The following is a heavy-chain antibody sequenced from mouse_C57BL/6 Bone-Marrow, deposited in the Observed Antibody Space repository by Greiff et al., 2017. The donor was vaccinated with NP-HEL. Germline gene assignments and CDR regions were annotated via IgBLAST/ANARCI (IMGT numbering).Heavy chain of an antibody. Sequence: EVQLVASGPGLAKPSQSLSLTCSVTVYSITSGYYWNWFRQFPGNKLEWLGYISYDGSNKYTHSLKNRISITRDTSKNQVFRKLKSVTTEDTATYDCARERYMDARDYWGQGTSVTVSS. CDR3: ARERYMDARDY. V-gene: IGHV3-6*01. D-gene: IGHD2-14*01. CDR2: ISYDGSN. CDR1: VYSITSGYY. J-gene: IGHJ4*01.